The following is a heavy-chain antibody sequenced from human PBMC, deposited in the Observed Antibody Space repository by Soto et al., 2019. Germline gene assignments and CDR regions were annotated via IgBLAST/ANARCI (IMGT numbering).Heavy chain of an antibody. CDR1: GFTFDDYA. Sequence: GGSLRLSCAASGFTFDDYAMHWVRQAPGKGLEWVSGISWNSGSIGYADSVKGRFTISRDNAKNSLYLQMNSLRAEDTALYYCAKDMLGARGYCSSTSCYAGGDNYYYYGMDVWGQGTTVTVSS. V-gene: IGHV3-9*01. D-gene: IGHD2-2*03. CDR3: AKDMLGARGYCSSTSCYAGGDNYYYYGMDV. J-gene: IGHJ6*02. CDR2: ISWNSGSI.